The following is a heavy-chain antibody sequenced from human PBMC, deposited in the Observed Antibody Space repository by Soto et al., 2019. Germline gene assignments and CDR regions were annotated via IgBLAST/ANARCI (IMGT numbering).Heavy chain of an antibody. Sequence: GGSLRLSCAASGFTLSSYAMSWVRQAPGKGLEWVSAISGSGGSTYYADSVKGRFTISRDNSKNTLYLQMNSLRAEDTAVYYCAKDQEYYGSGSYDSGPFDYWGQGTLVTVSS. CDR1: GFTLSSYA. D-gene: IGHD3-10*01. V-gene: IGHV3-23*01. J-gene: IGHJ4*02. CDR3: AKDQEYYGSGSYDSGPFDY. CDR2: ISGSGGST.